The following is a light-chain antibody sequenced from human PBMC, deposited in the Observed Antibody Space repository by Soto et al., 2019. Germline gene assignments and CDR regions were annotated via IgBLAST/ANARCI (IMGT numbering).Light chain of an antibody. V-gene: IGLV2-8*01. CDR3: SSYAGSNNFV. J-gene: IGLJ2*01. CDR2: EVS. Sequence: QSALTQPPSASGSPGQSVTISCTGTSSDVGSYNYVSWYQQHPGKAPKLMIYEVSKRPSGVPDRFSGSKSGNTASLTVSWLQAEDEADYYCSSYAGSNNFVFGGGTKLTVL. CDR1: SSDVGSYNY.